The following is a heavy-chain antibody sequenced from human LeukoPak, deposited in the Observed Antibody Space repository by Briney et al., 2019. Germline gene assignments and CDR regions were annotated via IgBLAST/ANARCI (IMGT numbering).Heavy chain of an antibody. CDR3: AKDRGSSSGWFP. J-gene: IGHJ5*02. CDR2: ISGSGGTT. D-gene: IGHD6-19*01. CDR1: GFTFSSYA. Sequence: GASLRLSCAASGFTFSSYATSWVRQAPGKGLEWVSAISGSGGTTYYADSVKGRFTISRDNSKNTLYLQMNSLRAEDTAVYYCAKDRGSSSGWFPWGQGTLVTVSS. V-gene: IGHV3-23*01.